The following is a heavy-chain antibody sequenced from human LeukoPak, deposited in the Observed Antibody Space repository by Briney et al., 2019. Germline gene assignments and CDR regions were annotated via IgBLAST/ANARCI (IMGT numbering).Heavy chain of an antibody. CDR3: ARDSVPLDAFDI. V-gene: IGHV3-21*01. CDR2: ISSSSSYI. CDR1: GFTFSSYC. J-gene: IGHJ3*02. Sequence: GGSLRLSCAASGFTFSSYCMNWVRQAPGKGLEWVSSISSSSSYIYYADSVKGRFTISRDNAKNSLYLQMNSLRAEDTAVYYCARDSVPLDAFDIWGQGTMVTVSS.